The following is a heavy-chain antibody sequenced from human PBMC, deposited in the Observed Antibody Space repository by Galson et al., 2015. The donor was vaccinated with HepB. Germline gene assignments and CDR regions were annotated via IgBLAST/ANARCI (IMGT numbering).Heavy chain of an antibody. CDR1: GFTFSSYA. J-gene: IGHJ4*02. D-gene: IGHD3-10*01. CDR3: AKLEKGWNYYGSGRYCYFDY. Sequence: LRLSCAASGFTFSSYAMSWVRQAPGKGLEWVSAISGSGGSTYYADSVKGRFTISRDNSKNTLYLQMNSLRAEDTAVYYCAKLEKGWNYYGSGRYCYFDYWGQGTLVTVSS. CDR2: ISGSGGST. V-gene: IGHV3-23*01.